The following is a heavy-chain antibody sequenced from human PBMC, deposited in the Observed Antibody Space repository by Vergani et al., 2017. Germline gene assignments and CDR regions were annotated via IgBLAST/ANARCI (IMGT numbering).Heavy chain of an antibody. CDR2: IWYDGSNK. Sequence: QVQLVESGGGLVKPGGSLRLSCAASGFTFSDYYMSWIRQAPGKGLEWVAVIWYDGSNKYYADSVKGRFTISRDNSKNTLYLQMNSLRAEDTAVYYCAKGQPDGVDAFDIWGQGTMVTVSS. V-gene: IGHV3-33*06. CDR1: GFTFSDYY. CDR3: AKGQPDGVDAFDI. J-gene: IGHJ3*02. D-gene: IGHD1-14*01.